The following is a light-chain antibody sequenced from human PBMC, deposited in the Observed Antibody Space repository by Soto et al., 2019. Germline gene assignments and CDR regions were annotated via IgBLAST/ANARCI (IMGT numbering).Light chain of an antibody. CDR3: SSYAGSNNF. CDR2: EVT. V-gene: IGLV2-8*01. J-gene: IGLJ2*01. CDR1: SSDVGGYNY. Sequence: QSALTQPPSASGSPGPSVTISCTGTSSDVGGYNYVSWYQQHPGKAPKLMIYEVTKRPSGVPDRFSGSKSGNTASLTVSGLQADDEADYYCSSYAGSNNFFGGGTKLTVL.